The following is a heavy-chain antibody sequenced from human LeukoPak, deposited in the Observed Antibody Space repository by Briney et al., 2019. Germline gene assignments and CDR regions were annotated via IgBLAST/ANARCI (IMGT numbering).Heavy chain of an antibody. D-gene: IGHD6-13*01. V-gene: IGHV4-59*01. J-gene: IGHJ5*02. CDR3: ARGVAAPGTGGLSWFDP. CDR1: GGSIGSYY. Sequence: PSETLSLTCTVSGGSIGSYYWSWIRQPPGKGLEWIGYIYSSGSTNYNPSLKSRVTISLDTSENQFSLKLSFVTAADTAVYYCARGVAAPGTGGLSWFDPWGQGTLVTVSS. CDR2: IYSSGST.